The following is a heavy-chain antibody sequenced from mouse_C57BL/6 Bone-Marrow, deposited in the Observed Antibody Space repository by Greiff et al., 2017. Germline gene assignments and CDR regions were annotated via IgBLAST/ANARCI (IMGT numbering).Heavy chain of an antibody. CDR1: GYTFTSYD. CDR2: LYPRDGST. V-gene: IGHV1-85*01. D-gene: IGHD1-1*01. CDR3: ARDYGSSYWYFDV. J-gene: IGHJ1*03. Sequence: QVQLKQSGPELVKPGASVKLSCKASGYTFTSYDINWVKQRPRQGLVWIGWLYPRDGSTKYNEKFKGKATLTVDTSSSTAYMELHRLTSEDSAVYFCARDYGSSYWYFDVWGTGTTVTVSS.